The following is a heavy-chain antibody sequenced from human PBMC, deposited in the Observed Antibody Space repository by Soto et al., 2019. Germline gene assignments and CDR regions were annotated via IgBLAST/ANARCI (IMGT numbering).Heavy chain of an antibody. CDR1: GGSISSGGYY. J-gene: IGHJ1*01. CDR2: IHHSGST. D-gene: IGHD3-10*01. Sequence: QVQLQESGPELVKAQQTLSLTCNFSGGSISSGGYYWTWFRHHPGKGLEWIGNIHHSGSTFYNPSLKSRVSISVDTSKNQFSLKLSSVTAADTAVYFCVRGVLSWGQGTLVTVSS. CDR3: VRGVLS. V-gene: IGHV4-31*03.